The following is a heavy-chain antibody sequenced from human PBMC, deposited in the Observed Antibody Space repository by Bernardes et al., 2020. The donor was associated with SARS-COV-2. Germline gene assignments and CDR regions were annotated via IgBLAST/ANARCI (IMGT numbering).Heavy chain of an antibody. CDR3: ARVYCSSTSCYQYYFDY. CDR2: ISAYNGNT. J-gene: IGHJ4*02. Sequence: ASVKVSCKASGYTLTSYGISWVRQAPGQGLEWMGWISAYNGNTNYAQKLQGRVTMTTDTSTSTAYMELRSLRSDDTAVYYCARVYCSSTSCYQYYFDYWGQGTLVTVSS. CDR1: GYTLTSYG. V-gene: IGHV1-18*01. D-gene: IGHD2-2*01.